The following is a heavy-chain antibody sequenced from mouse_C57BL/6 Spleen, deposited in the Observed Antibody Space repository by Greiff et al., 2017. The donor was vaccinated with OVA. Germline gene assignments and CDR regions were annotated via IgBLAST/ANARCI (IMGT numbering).Heavy chain of an antibody. Sequence: QVQLQQPGAELVMPGASVKLSCKASGYTFTSYWMHWVKQRPGQGLEWIGEIDPSDSYTNYNQKFKGKSTLTVDKSSSTAYMQLSSLTSEDSAVYDCARGSIYPFDYWGQGTTLTVSS. CDR1: GYTFTSYW. CDR2: IDPSDSYT. CDR3: ARGSIYPFDY. V-gene: IGHV1-69*01. J-gene: IGHJ2*01. D-gene: IGHD5-1*01.